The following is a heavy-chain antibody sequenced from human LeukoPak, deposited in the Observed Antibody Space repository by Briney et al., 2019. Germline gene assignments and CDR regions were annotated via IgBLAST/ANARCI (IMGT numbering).Heavy chain of an antibody. D-gene: IGHD2-2*01. V-gene: IGHV4-61*02. Sequence: PSETLSLTCTVSGGSISSSSYYWAWIRQPAGKGLEWIGRIYTSGSTNYNPSLKSRVTMSVDTSKNQFSLKLSSVTAADTAVYYCARDCGPRSTSCYPFDYWGQGTLVTVSS. CDR1: GGSISSSSYY. CDR2: IYTSGST. J-gene: IGHJ4*02. CDR3: ARDCGPRSTSCYPFDY.